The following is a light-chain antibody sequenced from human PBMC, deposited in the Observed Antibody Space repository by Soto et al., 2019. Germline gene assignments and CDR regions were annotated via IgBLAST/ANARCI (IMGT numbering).Light chain of an antibody. J-gene: IGLJ1*01. CDR2: GTS. CDR1: SSNIGAGYD. Sequence: QSVLTQPPSVSGAPGQRVTISCTGSSSNIGAGYDVHWYQQLPGTAPRVLIHGTSNRPSGIPDRFSGSKSGTSASLAITGLQAEDEADYYCQSYDSSLSGYVFGTGTKVTVL. CDR3: QSYDSSLSGYV. V-gene: IGLV1-40*01.